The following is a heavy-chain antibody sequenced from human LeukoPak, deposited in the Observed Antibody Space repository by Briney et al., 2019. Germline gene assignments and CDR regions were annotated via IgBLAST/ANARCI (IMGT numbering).Heavy chain of an antibody. CDR3: ARGRYCSGGSCSSTLLYYYYGMDV. D-gene: IGHD2-15*01. Sequence: GGSLRLSCAASGFTFSDYWIHWVRQAPGKGLVWVSRINTDGSITNYADSVKGRFTISRDNAKNSLYLQMNSLRAEDTAVYYCARGRYCSGGSCSSTLLYYYYGMDVWGQGTTVTVSS. J-gene: IGHJ6*02. V-gene: IGHV3-74*01. CDR2: INTDGSIT. CDR1: GFTFSDYW.